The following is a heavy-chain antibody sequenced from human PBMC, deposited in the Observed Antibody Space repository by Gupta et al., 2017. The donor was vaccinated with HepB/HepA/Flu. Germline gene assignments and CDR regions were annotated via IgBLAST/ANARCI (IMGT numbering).Heavy chain of an antibody. V-gene: IGHV3-48*03. J-gene: IGHJ4*02. CDR2: INSSGSPI. CDR3: VADCSTRSCYVMGTPVH. CDR1: GFIFSSYE. D-gene: IGHD2-2*01. Sequence: EVQLVESGGGLIQPGGSLRLSCAASGFIFSSYEMNWIRQAPGKGLEWVSYINSSGSPIYYADSVKGRFTISRDNAKSSLFLQMNSLRAEDTAVYYCVADCSTRSCYVMGTPVHWGQGILVTVSS.